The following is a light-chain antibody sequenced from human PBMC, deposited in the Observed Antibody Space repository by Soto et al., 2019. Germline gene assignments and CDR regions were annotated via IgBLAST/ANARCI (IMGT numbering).Light chain of an antibody. V-gene: IGKV3-15*01. J-gene: IGKJ1*01. CDR1: QSLTNN. CDR2: GAI. Sequence: EIVLTQSPGTLSLSPGERATLYFRASQSLTNNYFAWYQQKPGQAPSLLIFGAITRATGIPARFSGSGSGTEFTLTISSLQSEDSAIYYCQQYNIWPPWTFGQGTKVDIK. CDR3: QQYNIWPPWT.